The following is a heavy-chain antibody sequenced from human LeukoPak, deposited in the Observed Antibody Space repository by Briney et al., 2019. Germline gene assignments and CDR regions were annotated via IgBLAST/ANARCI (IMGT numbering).Heavy chain of an antibody. Sequence: SLRLSCAASGFTFDDYAMHWVRQAPGKGLEWVSGISWNSGSIGYADSVKGRFTISRDNAKNSLYLQMNSLRAEDTALYYCAKDGRTRYFDWLDYWGQGTLVTVPS. CDR1: GFTFDDYA. V-gene: IGHV3-9*01. CDR2: ISWNSGSI. CDR3: AKDGRTRYFDWLDY. D-gene: IGHD3-9*01. J-gene: IGHJ4*02.